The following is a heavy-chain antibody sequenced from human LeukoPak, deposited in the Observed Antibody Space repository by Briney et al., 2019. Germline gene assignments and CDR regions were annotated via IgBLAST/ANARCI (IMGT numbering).Heavy chain of an antibody. D-gene: IGHD2-21*02. CDR2: MNPNSGNT. V-gene: IGHV1-8*01. CDR1: GYTFTSYD. Sequence: ASVKVSCKASGYTFTSYDINWVRQATGQGLEWMGWMNPNSGNTGYAQKFQGRVTMTRNTSISTPYMELSSLRSEDTAVYYCARVGRPARVVTAMSYNWFDPWGQGTLVTVSS. CDR3: ARVGRPARVVTAMSYNWFDP. J-gene: IGHJ5*02.